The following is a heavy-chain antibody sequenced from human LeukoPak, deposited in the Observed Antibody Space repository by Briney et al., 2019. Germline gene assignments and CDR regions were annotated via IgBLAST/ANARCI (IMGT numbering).Heavy chain of an antibody. Sequence: PSETLSLTCTVSGGSVSSGYFHWSWIRQAPGKGLEWIGHDGHTNYNPSLRSRVTISIDTSSNQFSLRLNSVTAADTAVYYCARYHYDILTGYEFDPWGQGTLVTVSS. D-gene: IGHD3-9*01. V-gene: IGHV4-61*01. CDR2: DGHT. CDR1: GGSVSSGYFH. CDR3: ARYHYDILTGYEFDP. J-gene: IGHJ5*02.